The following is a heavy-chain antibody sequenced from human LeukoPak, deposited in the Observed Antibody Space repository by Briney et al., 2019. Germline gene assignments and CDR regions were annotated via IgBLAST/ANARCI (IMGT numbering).Heavy chain of an antibody. V-gene: IGHV4-59*01. CDR2: IYYSGST. D-gene: IGHD3-22*01. Sequence: SETLSLTCTVSGGSISSYYWSWIRQPPGKGLEWIGYIYYSGSTNYNPSLKSRVTISVDTSKNQFSLKLSSVTAADTAVYYCARARYDSSGSPLDYWGQVTLATVSS. CDR1: GGSISSYY. J-gene: IGHJ4*02. CDR3: ARARYDSSGSPLDY.